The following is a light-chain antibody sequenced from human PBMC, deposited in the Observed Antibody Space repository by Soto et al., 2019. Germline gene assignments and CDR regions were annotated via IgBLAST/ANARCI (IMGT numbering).Light chain of an antibody. CDR2: RNN. CDR1: SSNIGSNY. Sequence: QSVLTQPPSASGTPGQRVTISCSGSSSNIGSNYVYWYQQLPGTAPKLLIYRNNQRPSGVPDRFSGSKSGTSASLAISGLRSEDEADYYCAAWDDSSCVVFGGGTKVTVL. CDR3: AAWDDSSCVV. J-gene: IGLJ2*01. V-gene: IGLV1-47*01.